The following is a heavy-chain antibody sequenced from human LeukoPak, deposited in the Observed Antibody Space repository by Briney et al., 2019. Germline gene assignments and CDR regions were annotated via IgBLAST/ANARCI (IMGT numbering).Heavy chain of an antibody. CDR1: GGFISSGGYS. D-gene: IGHD4-11*01. J-gene: IGHJ4*02. CDR2: IYHSGST. Sequence: SETLCLTCAVSGGFISSGGYSWSWIRQPPGKGLEWIGNIYHSGSTYYNPSLKSRVTISVDRSKKKFSLTLSSVTAADTAVYYCARHYSNYAYYFDYWGQGTLVTVSS. CDR3: ARHYSNYAYYFDY. V-gene: IGHV4-30-2*01.